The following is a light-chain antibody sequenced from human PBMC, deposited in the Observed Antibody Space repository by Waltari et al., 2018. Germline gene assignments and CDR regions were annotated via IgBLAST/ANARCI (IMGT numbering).Light chain of an antibody. V-gene: IGLV2-14*01. CDR3: SSYTSSDTWV. J-gene: IGLJ3*02. CDR2: EVN. CDR1: SSDVGGYNY. Sequence: QSALTLPASVSGSPGQSITIPCTGTSSDVGGYNYVASYQQNPGKSPKFMIYEVNKRPSGVSNRFSGSKSGNTAYLTISGLRAEDEADYHCSSYTSSDTWVFGGGTKVTVL.